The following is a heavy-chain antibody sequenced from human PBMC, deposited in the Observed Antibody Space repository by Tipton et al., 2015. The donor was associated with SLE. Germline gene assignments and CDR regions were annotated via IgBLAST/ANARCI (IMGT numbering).Heavy chain of an antibody. J-gene: IGHJ4*02. CDR3: ARYFYDSSGVCLFDF. CDR1: SGSVSSGAYY. Sequence: LRLSCTVSSGSVSSGAYYWSWIRQHPGKGLEWIGYVFSSGTTYYNPSLKGRLSLSLDTSQNQLSLKLSSVTSANTAVYYCARYFYDSSGVCLFDFWGQGTLVTVSS. CDR2: VFSSGTT. D-gene: IGHD3-22*01. V-gene: IGHV4-31*02.